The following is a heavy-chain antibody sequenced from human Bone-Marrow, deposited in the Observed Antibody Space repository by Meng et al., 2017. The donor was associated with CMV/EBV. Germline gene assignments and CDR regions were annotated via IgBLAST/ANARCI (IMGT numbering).Heavy chain of an antibody. J-gene: IGHJ3*02. CDR1: GGSFSGYY. Sequence: SETLSLTCAVYGGSFSGYYWSWIRQPPGKGLEWIGEINHSGSTNYNPSLKSRVTISVDTFKNQFSLKLSSVTAADTAVYYCARGAYYYDSPHDAFDIWGQGTMVTVSS. D-gene: IGHD3-22*01. CDR2: INHSGST. V-gene: IGHV4-34*01. CDR3: ARGAYYYDSPHDAFDI.